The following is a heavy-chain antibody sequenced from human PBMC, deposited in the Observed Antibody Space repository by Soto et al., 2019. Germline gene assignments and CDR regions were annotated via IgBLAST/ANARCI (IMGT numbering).Heavy chain of an antibody. J-gene: IGHJ2*01. D-gene: IGHD3-10*01. CDR2: IIPIFGTA. V-gene: IGHV1-69*05. CDR3: ARSYYYGSGTAGYFDL. CDR1: GGTFSSYA. Sequence: QVQLVQSGAEVKKPGSSVKVSCKASGGTFSSYAISWVRQAPGQGLEWMGGIIPIFGTANYAQKFQGRVTITXXEXTXXAYMELSSLRSEDTAVYYCARSYYYGSGTAGYFDLWGRGTLVTVSS.